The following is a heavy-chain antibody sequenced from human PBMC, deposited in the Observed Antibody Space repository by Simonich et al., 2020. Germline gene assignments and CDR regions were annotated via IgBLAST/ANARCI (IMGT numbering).Heavy chain of an antibody. CDR1: GFTFSSYW. V-gene: IGHV3-7*01. D-gene: IGHD6-6*01. J-gene: IGHJ2*01. CDR3: AREYSSSSDPYWYFDL. Sequence: EVQLVESGGGLVQPGGSLRLSCAASGFTFSSYWMSWVRQAPGKGLGWVANKKQEGSEKYYVDSVKSRFTISRDNAKNSLYLQMNSLRAEDTAVYYCAREYSSSSDPYWYFDLWGRGTLVTVSS. CDR2: KKQEGSEK.